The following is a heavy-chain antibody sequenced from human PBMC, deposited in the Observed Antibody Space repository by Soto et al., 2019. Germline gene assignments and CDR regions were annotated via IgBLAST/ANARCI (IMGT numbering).Heavy chain of an antibody. J-gene: IGHJ3*02. CDR1: GFTFSSYS. V-gene: IGHV3-21*01. CDR3: ARDYDFWSGYASFYI. CDR2: ISSSSSYI. Sequence: GGSLRLSCAASGFTFSSYSMNWVRQAPGKGLEWVSSISSSSSYIYYADSVKGRFTISRDNAKNSLYLQMNSLRAEDTAVYYCARDYDFWSGYASFYIWGQGTMVTVSS. D-gene: IGHD3-3*01.